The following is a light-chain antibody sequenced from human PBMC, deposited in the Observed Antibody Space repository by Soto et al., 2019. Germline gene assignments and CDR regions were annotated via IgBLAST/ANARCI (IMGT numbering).Light chain of an antibody. CDR3: SSYTSSSTVV. CDR1: SSDVGGYKY. J-gene: IGLJ2*01. CDR2: EVS. V-gene: IGLV2-14*01. Sequence: QSALTQPASLSGSPGQSITISCTGTSSDVGGYKYVSWYQQHPGKAPKLMIYEVSNRPSGVSNRFAGSKSGNTASLTISGLQAEDEADYYCSSYTSSSTVVFGGGTKVTVL.